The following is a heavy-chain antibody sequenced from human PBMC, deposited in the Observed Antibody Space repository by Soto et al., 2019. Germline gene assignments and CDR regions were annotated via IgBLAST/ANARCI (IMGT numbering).Heavy chain of an antibody. D-gene: IGHD3-9*01. CDR2: MSGSGYNT. J-gene: IGHJ4*02. CDR1: GFSFSNYA. Sequence: EVQLLESGGGLVQPGGSLRLSCAASGFSFSNYAMSWVRQAPGKGLEWVSTMSGSGYNTYYADSVKGRFAISRDNSKNTLYLQMNSLTSEDTAVYYCAKGGATYGLLTPDYWGQGTLVTVSS. CDR3: AKGGATYGLLTPDY. V-gene: IGHV3-23*01.